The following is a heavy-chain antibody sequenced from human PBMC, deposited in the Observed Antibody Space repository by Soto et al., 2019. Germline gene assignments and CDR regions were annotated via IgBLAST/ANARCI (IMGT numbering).Heavy chain of an antibody. V-gene: IGHV1-69*01. CDR1: GGTFSSYS. J-gene: IGHJ4*02. CDR3: ARDGGRHSGGIDY. Sequence: QVQLVQSGAEVKKPGSSVKVSCKASGGTFSSYSINWGRQAPGQGLEWMGEIIPISGTANYAQKFQGRVTTTADESTSTAYMELSSLRSEDTAVYYCARDGGRHSGGIDYWGQGTLVTVSS. CDR2: IIPISGTA. D-gene: IGHD1-26*01.